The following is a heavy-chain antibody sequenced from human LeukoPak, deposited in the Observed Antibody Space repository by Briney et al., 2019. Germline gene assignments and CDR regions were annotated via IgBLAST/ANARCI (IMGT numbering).Heavy chain of an antibody. CDR3: AKEATDYYDSSGYYDDAFDI. CDR1: GLTFSSYA. CDR2: ISGSGGST. J-gene: IGHJ3*02. Sequence: GGSLRLSCAASGLTFSSYAMSWVRQAPGKGLEWVSAISGSGGSTYYADSVKGRFTISRDNSKNTLYLQMNSLRAEDTAVYYCAKEATDYYDSSGYYDDAFDIWGQGTMVTVSS. V-gene: IGHV3-23*01. D-gene: IGHD3-22*01.